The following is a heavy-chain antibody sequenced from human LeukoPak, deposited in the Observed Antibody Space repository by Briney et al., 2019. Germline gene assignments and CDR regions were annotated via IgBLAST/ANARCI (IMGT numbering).Heavy chain of an antibody. CDR2: ISSSSSYI. CDR1: GFTFSSYN. Sequence: GGSLRLSCAASGFTFSSYNMNWVRQAPGKGLEWVSSISSSSSYIYYADSVKGRFTISRDNAKNSLYLQMNSLRAEDTAVYYCAGKTYYYDSSFGSWGQGTLVTVSS. CDR3: AGKTYYYDSSFGS. J-gene: IGHJ5*02. V-gene: IGHV3-21*01. D-gene: IGHD3-22*01.